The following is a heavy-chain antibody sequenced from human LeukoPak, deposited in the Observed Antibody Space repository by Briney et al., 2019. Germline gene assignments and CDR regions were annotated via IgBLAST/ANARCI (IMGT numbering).Heavy chain of an antibody. CDR1: GYTFTSYT. V-gene: IGHV7-4-1*02. J-gene: IGHJ4*02. CDR3: ARGEQWLTVDY. Sequence: ASVKVSCKASGYTFTSYTVNWVRQAPGQGLEWMGWINTNTGNPAYAQGFTGRFVFSLDTSVSTAYLQISSLKAEDTAVYYCARGEQWLTVDYWGQGTLVTVSS. CDR2: INTNTGNP. D-gene: IGHD6-19*01.